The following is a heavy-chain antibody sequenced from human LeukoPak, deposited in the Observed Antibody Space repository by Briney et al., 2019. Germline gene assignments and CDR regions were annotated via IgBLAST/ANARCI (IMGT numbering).Heavy chain of an antibody. Sequence: ASVKVSCKASGYTFTSYAMHWVRQAPGQRLEWMGWINAGNDNTKYSQKFQGRVTITRDTSASTAYMELSSLRSEDTAVYYCARGWGVRGVTRDYWGQGTLVTVSS. CDR1: GYTFTSYA. J-gene: IGHJ4*02. CDR2: INAGNDNT. CDR3: ARGWGVRGVTRDY. V-gene: IGHV1-3*01. D-gene: IGHD3-10*01.